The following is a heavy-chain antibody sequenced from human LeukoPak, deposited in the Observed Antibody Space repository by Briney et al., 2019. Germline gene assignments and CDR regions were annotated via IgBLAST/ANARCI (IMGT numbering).Heavy chain of an antibody. CDR3: ARDHSSSCQLFDY. J-gene: IGHJ4*02. CDR2: ISYRGST. Sequence: SETLSLTCTVSGGSIASYYWSWIRQFPGKGLEWIGYISYRGSTSYNPSLNSRVSISLDTSKNQLSLRLNSVTAADTAVYYCARDHSSSCQLFDYWGQGTLVTVSS. CDR1: GGSIASYY. D-gene: IGHD6-13*01. V-gene: IGHV4-59*01.